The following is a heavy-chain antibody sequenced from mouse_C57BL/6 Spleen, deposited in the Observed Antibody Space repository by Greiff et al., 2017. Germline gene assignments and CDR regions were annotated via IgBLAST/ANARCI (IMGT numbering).Heavy chain of an antibody. CDR3: ARSGAYYGPYYYAMDY. CDR2: IDPNSGGA. CDR1: GYTFTSYW. D-gene: IGHD2-10*01. V-gene: IGHV1-72*01. J-gene: IGHJ4*01. Sequence: QVHVKQPGAELVKPGASVKLSCKASGYTFTSYWMHWVKQRPGRGLEWIGRIDPNSGGAKYNEKFKCKATLTVDKASSTAYMQLSSLTSKDSAVYYCARSGAYYGPYYYAMDYWGQGTSGTVSS.